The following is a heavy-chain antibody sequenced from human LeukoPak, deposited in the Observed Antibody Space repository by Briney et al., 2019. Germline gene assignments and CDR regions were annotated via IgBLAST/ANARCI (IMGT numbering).Heavy chain of an antibody. Sequence: QPGGSLRLSCAASGFTVSSNYMSWVRQAPGKGLEWVSVIYSGGSTYYADSVKGRFTISRDNSKNTLYLQMNSLRAEDTVVYYCGVVVVAASDYWGQGTLVTVSS. V-gene: IGHV3-53*01. CDR2: IYSGGST. CDR3: GVVVVAASDY. J-gene: IGHJ4*02. D-gene: IGHD2-15*01. CDR1: GFTVSSNY.